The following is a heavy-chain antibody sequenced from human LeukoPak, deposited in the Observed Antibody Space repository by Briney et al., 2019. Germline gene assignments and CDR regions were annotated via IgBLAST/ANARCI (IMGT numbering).Heavy chain of an antibody. CDR2: IKQDGSEK. CDR3: ARDLRRFGAVAGLY. CDR1: GFTFSSFW. D-gene: IGHD6-19*01. J-gene: IGHJ4*02. Sequence: GGSLRLSCAASGFTFSSFWMTWVRQAPGKGLEWVAHIKQDGSEKYYVDSVKGRFTISRDNAKNSLYLQMNSLRAEDTAVYYCARDLRRFGAVAGLYWGQGTLVTVSS. V-gene: IGHV3-7*01.